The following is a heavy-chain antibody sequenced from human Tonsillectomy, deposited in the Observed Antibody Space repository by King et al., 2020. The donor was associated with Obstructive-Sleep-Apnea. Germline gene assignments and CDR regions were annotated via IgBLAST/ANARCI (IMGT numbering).Heavy chain of an antibody. CDR1: GGTFSSYA. Sequence: QLVQSGAEVKKPGSSVKVSCKASGGTFSSYAISWVRQAPGQGLEWMGGIIPILGIANYAQKFQGRVTIPADKSTSTAYMELSSLRSEDTAVYYCARGIGWVSQEGTASPRGDFDYWGQGTLVTVSS. D-gene: IGHD3-10*01. CDR3: ARGIGWVSQEGTASPRGDFDY. CDR2: IIPILGIA. J-gene: IGHJ4*02. V-gene: IGHV1-69*10.